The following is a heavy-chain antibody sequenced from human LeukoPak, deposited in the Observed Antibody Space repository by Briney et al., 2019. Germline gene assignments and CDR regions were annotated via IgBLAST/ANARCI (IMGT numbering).Heavy chain of an antibody. CDR2: ISNDGSRK. CDR1: GFTFSRHG. V-gene: IGHV3-30*03. Sequence: GRSLRLSCAPSGFTFSRHGMHWVRQAPGKGLEWVAIISNDGSRKYYAHSVEGRFTISRDNSKNTLYLQMDSLRAEDTAVYYCARDGAVEMATISFYFDYWGQGTLVTVSS. CDR3: ARDGAVEMATISFYFDY. J-gene: IGHJ4*02. D-gene: IGHD5-24*01.